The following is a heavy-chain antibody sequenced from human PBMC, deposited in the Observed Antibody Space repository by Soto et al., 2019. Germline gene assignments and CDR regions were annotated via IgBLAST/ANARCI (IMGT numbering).Heavy chain of an antibody. J-gene: IGHJ4*02. Sequence: QVQLVQSGAAVKRPGASVKVSCKTSGYTFTNLHWVLHAPGQRLEWMGWINVGNGDTKYSQNFQGSVTITRDTSANTAYLELSSLRSEDTAVYYCARDSGYAENWGQGTLVTLSS. CDR3: ARDSGYAEN. V-gene: IGHV1-3*01. CDR1: GYTFTN. CDR2: INVGNGDT. D-gene: IGHD5-12*01.